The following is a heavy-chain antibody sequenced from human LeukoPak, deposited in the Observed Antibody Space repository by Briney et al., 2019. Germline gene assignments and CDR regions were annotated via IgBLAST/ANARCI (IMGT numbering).Heavy chain of an antibody. Sequence: SSETLSLTCTVSGDSISSSRHSWGWIRQPPGKGLEWIGSISYSGSTYYNPSLKTRVTMSVDTSENQFSLKLSSVTAADSTVYYCVRIYCTSTSCYGDSYYGMGVWGQGTTVTVSS. CDR3: VRIYCTSTSCYGDSYYGMGV. J-gene: IGHJ6*02. CDR2: ISYSGST. D-gene: IGHD2-2*01. V-gene: IGHV4-39*01. CDR1: GDSISSSRHS.